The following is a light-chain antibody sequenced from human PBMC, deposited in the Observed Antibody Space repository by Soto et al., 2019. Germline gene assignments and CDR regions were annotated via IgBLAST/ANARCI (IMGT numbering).Light chain of an antibody. V-gene: IGLV2-14*01. CDR2: EVS. Sequence: ALTQPRSVSGSPGQSVTISCTGTSSDVGGYNYVSWYQQHPGKAPKLMIYEVSSRPSGVANRFSASKSGNTASLTISGLQAEDEADYYCTSYTNINYVIFGGGTKLTVL. J-gene: IGLJ2*01. CDR1: SSDVGGYNY. CDR3: TSYTNINYVI.